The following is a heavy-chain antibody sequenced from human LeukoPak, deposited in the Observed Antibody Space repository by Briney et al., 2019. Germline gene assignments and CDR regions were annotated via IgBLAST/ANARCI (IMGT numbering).Heavy chain of an antibody. CDR3: ARIVKWELLGLDY. D-gene: IGHD1-26*01. J-gene: IGHJ4*02. Sequence: SGPTLVNPTETLTLTCTVSGFSLSNARMGVSWIRQPPGKALEWLAHIFSNDEKSYSTSLKSRLTISKDTSKSQVVLTMTNMDPVDTATYYCARIVKWELLGLDYWGQGTLVTVSS. V-gene: IGHV2-26*01. CDR1: GFSLSNARMG. CDR2: IFSNDEK.